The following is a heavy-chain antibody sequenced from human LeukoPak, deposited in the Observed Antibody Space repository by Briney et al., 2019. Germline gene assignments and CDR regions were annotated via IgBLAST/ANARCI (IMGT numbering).Heavy chain of an antibody. Sequence: PGGALRLPCAPSGFTFRRYEMHWVRQAPGKGLEWVSYISSSGSNIYYADSVKGRFTISRDNAKNSLYLQMNSLRAEDTAVYYCARVEASGYDYGAFDYWGQGTLVTVSS. CDR1: GFTFRRYE. D-gene: IGHD5-12*01. J-gene: IGHJ4*02. V-gene: IGHV3-48*03. CDR2: ISSSGSNI. CDR3: ARVEASGYDYGAFDY.